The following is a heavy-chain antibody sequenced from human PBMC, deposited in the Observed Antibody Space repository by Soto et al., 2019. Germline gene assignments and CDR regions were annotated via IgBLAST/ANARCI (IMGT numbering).Heavy chain of an antibody. Sequence: EVQLVESGGGLVQPGKSLRLSCVASGFNSHDYAMHWVRQVPGKGLEWVSGIYWSSNRIDYADSVKGRFTTSRDNAKNNLYLQMNRLRVEDTASYYCIKDLTPGGADVWGKGTTVTVSS. V-gene: IGHV3-9*02. D-gene: IGHD1-26*01. J-gene: IGHJ6*04. CDR2: IYWSSNRI. CDR3: IKDLTPGGADV. CDR1: GFNSHDYA.